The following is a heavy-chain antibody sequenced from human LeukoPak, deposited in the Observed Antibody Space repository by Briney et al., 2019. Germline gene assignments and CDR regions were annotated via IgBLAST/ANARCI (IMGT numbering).Heavy chain of an antibody. V-gene: IGHV4-59*08. CDR3: ARHRDYYDT. D-gene: IGHD3-22*01. CDR2: IYSSGSA. Sequence: SETLSLTCTVSGASISNNFWTWIRQPPGKGLEWMGYIYSSGSANYNPSLKSRVIISGNTSKNKISLNLTSVTAADTAVYFCARHRDYYDTWGHGTLVTVSS. CDR1: GASISNNF. J-gene: IGHJ4*01.